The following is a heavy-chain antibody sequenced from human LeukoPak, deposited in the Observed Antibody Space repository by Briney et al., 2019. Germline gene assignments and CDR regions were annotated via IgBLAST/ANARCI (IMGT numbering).Heavy chain of an antibody. CDR3: ARGGGLDV. J-gene: IGHJ6*02. V-gene: IGHV3-7*03. CDR1: GFTFSSYW. D-gene: IGHD3-16*01. CDR2: IYHNGNVN. Sequence: GGSLRLSCAASGFTFSSYWMSWVRQAPGKGLEWVANIYHNGNVNYYVDSVKGRFTISRDNAKNSLYLQMSNLRAEDTAVYFCARGGGLDVWGQGATVTVSS.